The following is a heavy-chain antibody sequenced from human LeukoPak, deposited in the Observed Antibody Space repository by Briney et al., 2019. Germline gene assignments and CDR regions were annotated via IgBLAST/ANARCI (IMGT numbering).Heavy chain of an antibody. J-gene: IGHJ4*02. V-gene: IGHV3-23*01. CDR3: AKGTSVPWGYFDY. CDR1: GFTFGSYA. CDR2: ISGSGGST. Sequence: GGSLGLSCEASGFTFGSYAMTWVRQTPGKGLEWVSAISGSGGSTYYTESVKGRFTISRDNSKNTVYLQMNILSADDTAVYYCAKGTSVPWGYFDYWGQGALVTVSS. D-gene: IGHD2-2*01.